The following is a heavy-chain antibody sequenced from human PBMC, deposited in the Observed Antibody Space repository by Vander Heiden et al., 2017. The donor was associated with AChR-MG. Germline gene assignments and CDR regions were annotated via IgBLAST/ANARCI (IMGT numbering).Heavy chain of an antibody. Sequence: QVQLVQSGAEVKKPGASVKVSCKASGYTFTSYDINWGRQATGQGLEWMGWMNPNSGNTGYAQKFQGRVTMTRNTSISTAYMELSSLRSEDTAVYYCATEGRVLLNHYYMDVWGKGTTVTVSS. V-gene: IGHV1-8*01. CDR2: MNPNSGNT. CDR1: GYTFTSYD. D-gene: IGHD2-15*01. J-gene: IGHJ6*03. CDR3: ATEGRVLLNHYYMDV.